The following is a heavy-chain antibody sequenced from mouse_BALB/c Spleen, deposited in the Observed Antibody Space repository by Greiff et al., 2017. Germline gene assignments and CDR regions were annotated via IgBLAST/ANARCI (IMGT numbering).Heavy chain of an antibody. Sequence: QVQLQQSGPQLVRPGASVKISCKASGYSFTSYWMHWVKQRPGQGLEWIGMIDPSDSETRLNQKFKDKATLTVDKSSSTAYMQLSSPTSEDSAVYYCAAIYYGNYGAMDYWGQGTSVTVSS. V-gene: IGHV1-74*01. CDR2: IDPSDSET. J-gene: IGHJ4*01. CDR3: AAIYYGNYGAMDY. D-gene: IGHD2-1*01. CDR1: GYSFTSYW.